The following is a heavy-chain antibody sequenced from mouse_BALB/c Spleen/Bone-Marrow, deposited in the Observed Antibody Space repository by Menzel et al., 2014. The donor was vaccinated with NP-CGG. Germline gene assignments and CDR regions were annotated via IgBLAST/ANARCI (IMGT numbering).Heavy chain of an antibody. V-gene: IGHV1-14*01. CDR1: GYTFTSYV. CDR3: ARTGNYYGSSFDY. Sequence: VQLQQSGPELVKPGTSVKMSCKASGYTFTSYVIHWVKQKSGQGLEWIGYINPFNDGTKYNEKFKDKATLTSDKSSNTAYMELSSLTSEDSAVYYCARTGNYYGSSFDYWGQGTTLTVSS. J-gene: IGHJ2*01. CDR2: INPFNDGT. D-gene: IGHD1-1*01.